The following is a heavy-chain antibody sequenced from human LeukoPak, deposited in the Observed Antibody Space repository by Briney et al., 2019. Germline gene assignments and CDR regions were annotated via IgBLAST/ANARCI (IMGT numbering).Heavy chain of an antibody. D-gene: IGHD3-22*01. Sequence: GGSLRLSCEGSGFTFSSYAMHWVRQAPGKGLEWVSVISYDESYQYYADSVKGRFTISRDNYKNTLYLQMNNMRPEDTAVFFCARGGYYDSRSYPYFWKTNTDAFDIWGRGTMVTVSA. CDR2: ISYDESYQ. J-gene: IGHJ3*02. CDR1: GFTFSSYA. V-gene: IGHV3-30*04. CDR3: ARGGYYDSRSYPYFWKTNTDAFDI.